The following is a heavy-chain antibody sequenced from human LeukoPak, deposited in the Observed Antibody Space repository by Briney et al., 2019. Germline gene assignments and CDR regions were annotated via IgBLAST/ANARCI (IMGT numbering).Heavy chain of an antibody. V-gene: IGHV3-7*03. D-gene: IGHD5-18*01. CDR2: IKQDGSVK. CDR3: ASGGYSFFY. Sequence: GGSLRLSCAASGFSFSSYWMNWVRQAPGKGLEWVANIKQDGSVKYYVDSVKGRFTISRDNAKNSLYLQMNSLRAEDTAVYYCASGGYSFFYWGQGTLVTVSS. J-gene: IGHJ4*02. CDR1: GFSFSSYW.